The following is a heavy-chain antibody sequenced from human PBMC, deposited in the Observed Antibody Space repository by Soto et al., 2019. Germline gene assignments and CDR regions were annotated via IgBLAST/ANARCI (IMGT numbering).Heavy chain of an antibody. Sequence: QVQLEESGGGVVQPGGSLRLSCAASGFTFDEHPMHWVRQAPGKGLEWVAAIGYDAIYKFYADSVEGRFTISRDNSKNTLYLQMNSLRNEDTAVYYCVKSLITLGESQSSFFDYWGQGTLVSVSS. CDR2: IGYDAIYK. V-gene: IGHV3-30-3*02. D-gene: IGHD3-16*01. J-gene: IGHJ4*02. CDR3: VKSLITLGESQSSFFDY. CDR1: GFTFDEHP.